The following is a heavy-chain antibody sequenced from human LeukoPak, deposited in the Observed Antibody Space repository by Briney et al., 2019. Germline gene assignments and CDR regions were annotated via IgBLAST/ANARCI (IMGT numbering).Heavy chain of an antibody. Sequence: ASVKVSCKASVYTFTNYGISWVRQAPGQGLAWMGWMNPNSGNTGYAQKFQGRVTMARNTSISTAYMELSSLRSEDTAVYYCARGSLWFADDPWGQGTLVTVSS. CDR1: VYTFTNYG. CDR2: MNPNSGNT. D-gene: IGHD3-10*01. J-gene: IGHJ5*02. CDR3: ARGSLWFADDP. V-gene: IGHV1-8*02.